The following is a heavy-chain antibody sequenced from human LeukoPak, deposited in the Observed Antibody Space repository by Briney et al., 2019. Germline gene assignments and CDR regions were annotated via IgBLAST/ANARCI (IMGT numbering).Heavy chain of an antibody. Sequence: ASVTVSCKASGGTFSSYAISWVRQAPGQGLEWMGGIIPIFGTANYAQKFQGGVTITTDESTSTAYMELSSLRSEDTAVYYCARGQAFGVVTPTDYYYYMDVWGKGTTVTVSS. J-gene: IGHJ6*03. D-gene: IGHD3-3*01. CDR2: IIPIFGTA. CDR3: ARGQAFGVVTPTDYYYYMDV. CDR1: GGTFSSYA. V-gene: IGHV1-69*05.